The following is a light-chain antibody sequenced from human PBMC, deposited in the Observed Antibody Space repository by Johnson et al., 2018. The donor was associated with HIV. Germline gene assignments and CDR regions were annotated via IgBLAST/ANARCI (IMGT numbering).Light chain of an antibody. CDR2: DNN. V-gene: IGLV1-51*01. Sequence: QSVLTQPPSVSAAPGQKVTISCSGSSSNIGNNYVSWYRQLPGTAPKLLIYDNNKRPSGIPDRFSGSKSGTSATLGITGLQTGDEADYYCGTWDNTLSAFYVFGTGTKVPVL. CDR3: GTWDNTLSAFYV. J-gene: IGLJ1*01. CDR1: SSNIGNNY.